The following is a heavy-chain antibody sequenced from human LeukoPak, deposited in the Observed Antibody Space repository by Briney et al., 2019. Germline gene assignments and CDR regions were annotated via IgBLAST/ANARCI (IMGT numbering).Heavy chain of an antibody. Sequence: PSETLSLTCTVSGGSISSYYWSWIRRPPGKGLEWIGNIYYSGSTNYNPSLKSRVTISVDTSKNQFSLKLSSVTAADTAVYYCARRAYGDSPNDYWGQGTLVTVSS. CDR3: ARRAYGDSPNDY. J-gene: IGHJ4*02. V-gene: IGHV4-59*08. CDR2: IYYSGST. D-gene: IGHD4-17*01. CDR1: GGSISSYY.